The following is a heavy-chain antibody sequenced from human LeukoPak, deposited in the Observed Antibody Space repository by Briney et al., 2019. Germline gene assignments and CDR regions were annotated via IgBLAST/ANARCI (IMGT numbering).Heavy chain of an antibody. J-gene: IGHJ3*02. CDR3: ASETEIGNYDAFDI. Sequence: GGSLRLSCAVSGLTFRSYEMNWVRQAPGKGLEWVSYISSGGTTINYAESVKGRFTVSRDNADNSEYLQMNSLRAEDTAVYYCASETEIGNYDAFDIWGQGTMVTVSS. D-gene: IGHD1-26*01. CDR2: ISSGGTTI. V-gene: IGHV3-48*03. CDR1: GLTFRSYE.